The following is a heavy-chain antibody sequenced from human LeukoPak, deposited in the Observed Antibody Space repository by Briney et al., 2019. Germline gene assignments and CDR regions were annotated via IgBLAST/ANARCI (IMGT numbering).Heavy chain of an antibody. D-gene: IGHD6-19*01. J-gene: IGHJ1*01. Sequence: GGSLRLSCAASGFTFSSYSKNWVRQAPGQGLQWVSSISSISTYIIYADSVKGRFTIYRDNAKNSLYLQMNSLRAEDTAVHHCASFEPRAVAATVYWGQGPLLTVSS. V-gene: IGHV3-21*01. CDR1: GFTFSSYS. CDR2: ISSISTYI. CDR3: ASFEPRAVAATVY.